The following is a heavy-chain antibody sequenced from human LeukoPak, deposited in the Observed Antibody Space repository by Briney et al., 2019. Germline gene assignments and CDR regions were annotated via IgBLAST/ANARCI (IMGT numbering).Heavy chain of an antibody. CDR3: ARYALLANYYYYGMDV. Sequence: ASVTVSCKASGYTFTGYYMRWVRQAPGQGLEWMGWINPNSGGTNYAQKFQGRVTMTRDTSISTAYMELSRLRSDDTAVYYCARYALLANYYYYGMDVWGQGTTVTVSS. V-gene: IGHV1-2*02. J-gene: IGHJ6*02. CDR1: GYTFTGYY. CDR2: INPNSGGT.